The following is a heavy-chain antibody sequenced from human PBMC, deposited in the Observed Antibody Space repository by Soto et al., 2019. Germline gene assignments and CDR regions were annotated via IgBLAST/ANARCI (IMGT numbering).Heavy chain of an antibody. Sequence: QVQLVQSGAEVKKPGASVKVSCKASGYTFTSYGISWVRQAPGQGLEWMGWISAYNGNTNYAQKLQGRVTMTTDTSTSTAYMELRSLRSDDTAVYYCARDSPDDIVVAPAVLGVYYYGMDVWGQGTTVTVSS. CDR3: ARDSPDDIVVAPAVLGVYYYGMDV. J-gene: IGHJ6*02. CDR2: ISAYNGNT. V-gene: IGHV1-18*01. CDR1: GYTFTSYG. D-gene: IGHD2-2*01.